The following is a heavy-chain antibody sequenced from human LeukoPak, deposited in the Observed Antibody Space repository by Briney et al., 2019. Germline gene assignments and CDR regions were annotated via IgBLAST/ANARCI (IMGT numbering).Heavy chain of an antibody. CDR3: ARTYCGGDCRGYYYHYYMDV. J-gene: IGHJ6*03. D-gene: IGHD2-21*02. Sequence: PSETLSLTCTVSGASISSGNYYWGWIRQPPGKGLEWIGSIYYSGSTYYNPSLKSRVTISVDRSKNQFSLKLRSVTAADTAVYYCARTYCGGDCRGYYYHYYMDVWGKGTTVTISS. CDR2: IYYSGST. V-gene: IGHV4-39*07. CDR1: GASISSGNYY.